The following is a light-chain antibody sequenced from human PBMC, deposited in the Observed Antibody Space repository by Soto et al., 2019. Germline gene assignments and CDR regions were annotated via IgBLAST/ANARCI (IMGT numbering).Light chain of an antibody. J-gene: IGLJ7*01. CDR1: SSNIGTYT. V-gene: IGLV1-44*01. CDR3: AAWDDTLNVSV. CDR2: TNN. Sequence: QSVLTLPPSASGTPGQRVTITCSGGSSNIGTYTVNWYQQLPGMAPRLLMYTNNQRPSGVPDRFSGSKSGTSASLAISGLQSEDEADYYCAAWDDTLNVSVFGGGTQLTVL.